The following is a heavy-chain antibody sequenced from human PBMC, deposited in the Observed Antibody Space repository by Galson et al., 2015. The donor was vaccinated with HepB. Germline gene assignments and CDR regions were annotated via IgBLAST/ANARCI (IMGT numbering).Heavy chain of an antibody. Sequence: SVKVSCKASGYTFNHYGLSWVRQAPGQGFEWVGWINSNNGNTNYAQNFQGRISMTTDRSTTTAYMDLRSLRSDDTAVYYCARDRSLRFLEWSDYYFDYWGLGTLVTVSS. CDR2: INSNNGNT. CDR3: ARDRSLRFLEWSDYYFDY. D-gene: IGHD3-3*01. V-gene: IGHV1-18*01. J-gene: IGHJ4*02. CDR1: GYTFNHYG.